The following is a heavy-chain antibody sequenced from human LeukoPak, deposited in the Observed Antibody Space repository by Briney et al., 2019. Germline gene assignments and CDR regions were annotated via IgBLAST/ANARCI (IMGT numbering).Heavy chain of an antibody. CDR2: IIPIFGTA. V-gene: IGHV1-69*05. CDR1: GGTFSSYA. CDR3: ARDDYIFDAFDI. J-gene: IGHJ3*02. D-gene: IGHD3-9*01. Sequence: SVKVSCKASGGTFSSYAISWVRQAPGQGPEWMGGIIPIFGTANYAQKFQGRVTITTDESTSTAYMELRSPKSDDTAVYYCARDDYIFDAFDIWGQGTMVSVSS.